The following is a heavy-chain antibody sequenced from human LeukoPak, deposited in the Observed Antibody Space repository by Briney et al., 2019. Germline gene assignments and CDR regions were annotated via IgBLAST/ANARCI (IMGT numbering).Heavy chain of an antibody. J-gene: IGHJ4*02. CDR1: GVAISRGGYA. CDR2: IYHSGTT. V-gene: IGHV4-30-2*03. Sequence: PSETLSLTCAVSGVAISRGGYAWNWIRQPPGKGLEWIAYIYHSGTTYYNPSLKSRVTISVDTSKNQFSLKLSSVTAADTAVYYCASLSGYFDYWGQGTLVTVSS. CDR3: ASLSGYFDY.